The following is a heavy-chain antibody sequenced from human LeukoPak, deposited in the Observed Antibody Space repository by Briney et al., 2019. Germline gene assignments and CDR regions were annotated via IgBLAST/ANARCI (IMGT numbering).Heavy chain of an antibody. CDR1: GFTFSSYS. Sequence: GGSLRLSCAASGFTFSSYSMNWVRQAPGKGLEWVSSISSSSYIYYADSVKGRFTISRDNAKNSLYLQMNSLRAEDTAVYYCAREGIERESDYWGQGTLVTVSS. CDR3: AREGIERESDY. V-gene: IGHV3-21*01. CDR2: ISSSSYI. J-gene: IGHJ4*02. D-gene: IGHD3-10*01.